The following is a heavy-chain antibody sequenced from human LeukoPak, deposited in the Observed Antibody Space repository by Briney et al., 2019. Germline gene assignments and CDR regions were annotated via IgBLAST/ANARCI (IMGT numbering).Heavy chain of an antibody. J-gene: IGHJ4*02. V-gene: IGHV3-23*01. CDR2: LSGSGIST. CDR1: GFTFATYA. CDR3: AKGRGTGTYYFDY. Sequence: SGGSLRLSCAASGFTFATYAMTWVRQAPGKGLEWVAALSGSGISTYYADSVKGRFTISRANSENTLHLQMDGLRAEDTAVYLCAKGRGTGTYYFDYWGRGILVTVSS. D-gene: IGHD3/OR15-3a*01.